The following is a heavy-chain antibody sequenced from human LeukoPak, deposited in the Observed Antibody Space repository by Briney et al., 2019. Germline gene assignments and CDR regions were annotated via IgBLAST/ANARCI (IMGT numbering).Heavy chain of an antibody. Sequence: ASVKVSCKTSGYTFTDYYMHWVRQAPGQGLEWMGWINPNSGVTKYEQKFQGRVTMTRDTSISTAYMELSRLRSDNTAVYYCLRQPPGWFGESWGQGTLVTVSS. D-gene: IGHD3-10*01. CDR3: LRQPPGWFGES. CDR1: GYTFTDYY. CDR2: INPNSGVT. V-gene: IGHV1-2*02. J-gene: IGHJ5*02.